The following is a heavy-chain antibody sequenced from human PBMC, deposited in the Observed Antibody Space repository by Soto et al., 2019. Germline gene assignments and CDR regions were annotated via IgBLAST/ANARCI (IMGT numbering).Heavy chain of an antibody. V-gene: IGHV4-34*01. CDR3: ARLSWSTHYFDY. CDR2: ISHSGST. D-gene: IGHD6-13*01. J-gene: IGHJ4*02. Sequence: SETLSLTCAVYGGSFSGYYWSWIRQPPGKGLEWIGEISHSGSTNYNPSLKSRVTISVDTSKNQFSLKLSSVTAADTAVYYCARLSWSTHYFDYWGQGTLVTVSS. CDR1: GGSFSGYY.